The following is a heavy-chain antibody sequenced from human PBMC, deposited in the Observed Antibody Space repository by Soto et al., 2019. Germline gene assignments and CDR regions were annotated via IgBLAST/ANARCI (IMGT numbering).Heavy chain of an antibody. CDR2: IYWDDGK. J-gene: IGHJ4*02. CDR3: AHRAYFDSGKQFDY. Sequence: QITLKESGPTLVKPTQTLTLTCTFSGFSLSTSGVGVGWIRQPPGKALEWLAIIYWDDGKRYSPSLKTRLTVTKDTSKNQVVLTMTNVDPVDTATYYCAHRAYFDSGKQFDYWGQGTLVSVSS. V-gene: IGHV2-5*02. D-gene: IGHD3-10*01. CDR1: GFSLSTSGVG.